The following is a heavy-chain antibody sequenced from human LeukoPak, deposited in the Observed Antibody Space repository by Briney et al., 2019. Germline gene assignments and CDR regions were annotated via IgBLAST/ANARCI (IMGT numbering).Heavy chain of an antibody. V-gene: IGHV3-7*01. CDR2: IKQDGSEK. D-gene: IGHD3-10*01. CDR3: ARDRVFYYGSTFDY. J-gene: IGHJ4*02. CDR1: GFTFSSYW. Sequence: GGSLRLSCAASGFTFSSYWMSWVRQAPGKGLEWVANIKQDGSEKYYVDSVKGRFTISRGNAKNSLYLQMNSLRAEDTAVYYCARDRVFYYGSTFDYWGQGTLVTVSS.